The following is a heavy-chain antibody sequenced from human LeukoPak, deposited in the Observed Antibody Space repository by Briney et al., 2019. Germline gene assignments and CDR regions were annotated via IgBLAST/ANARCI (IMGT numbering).Heavy chain of an antibody. CDR3: AKDSKEYYYGMDV. CDR2: ISGSITST. CDR1: EFTFSTNG. Sequence: GGSLRLSCAASEFTFSTNGMSWVRQAPGKGLEWVAAISGSITSTYYADSVKGRFTISRDNSKNKLSLQMNSLRAEDTALYYCAKDSKEYYYGMDVWGQGTTVTVSS. V-gene: IGHV3-23*01. D-gene: IGHD2-2*01. J-gene: IGHJ6*02.